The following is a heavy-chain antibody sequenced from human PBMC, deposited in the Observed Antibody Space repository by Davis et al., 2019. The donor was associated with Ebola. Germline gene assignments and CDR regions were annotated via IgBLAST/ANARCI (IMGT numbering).Heavy chain of an antibody. V-gene: IGHV4-34*01. CDR1: GGSFRGYY. J-gene: IGHJ1*01. Sequence: SETLSLTCAVYGGSFRGYYWSWIRQPPGKGLEWIGEINHSGSTNYNPSLKSRVTISVDTSKNQFSLKLTSVTAADTAVYYCASPGGYVRYFQHWGQGTLVTVSS. D-gene: IGHD5-12*01. CDR3: ASPGGYVRYFQH. CDR2: INHSGST.